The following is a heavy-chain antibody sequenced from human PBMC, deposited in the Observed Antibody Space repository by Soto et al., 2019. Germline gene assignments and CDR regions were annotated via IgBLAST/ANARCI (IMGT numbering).Heavy chain of an antibody. CDR1: GGSISSTSYY. Sequence: PSETLSLTCTVSGGSISSTSYYWGWIRQPPGKGLEWIGNIYHSGTTYYNPSLTSRVTISVDTSKNQFSLKLTSVTAADTAVYYCARHDYDSGSYVRYWGKGTLVTVSS. D-gene: IGHD3-10*01. V-gene: IGHV4-39*01. J-gene: IGHJ4*02. CDR2: IYHSGTT. CDR3: ARHDYDSGSYVRY.